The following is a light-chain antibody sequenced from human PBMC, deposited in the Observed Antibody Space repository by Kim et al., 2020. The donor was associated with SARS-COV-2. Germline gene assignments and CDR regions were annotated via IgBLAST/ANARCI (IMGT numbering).Light chain of an antibody. CDR2: EDD. V-gene: IGLV6-57*01. CDR1: IGSIASTY. J-gene: IGLJ3*02. Sequence: KTVPFSCPRSIGSIASTYVLRHRSRPCRSPTAVIYEDDQSPSGVPDRFSCSIDNSSNSASLTVSGLKTEDEADYYWQSYDSSNLWVFGGVTQLTVL. CDR3: QSYDSSNLWV.